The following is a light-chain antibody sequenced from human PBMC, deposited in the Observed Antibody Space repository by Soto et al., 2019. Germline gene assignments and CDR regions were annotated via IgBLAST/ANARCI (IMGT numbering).Light chain of an antibody. CDR3: QQYDNLPF. J-gene: IGKJ2*01. CDR2: DAS. Sequence: DIQMTQSPSSLSASVGDRVTITCQASQDISNYLNWYQQKPGKAPKLLIYDASNLETGVPSRFSGSGSWTDFTFTISSLQPEDIATYYCQQYDNLPFFGQGTKLEIK. CDR1: QDISNY. V-gene: IGKV1-33*01.